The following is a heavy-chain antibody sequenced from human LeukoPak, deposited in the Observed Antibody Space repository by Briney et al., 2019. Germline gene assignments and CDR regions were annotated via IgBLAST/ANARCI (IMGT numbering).Heavy chain of an antibody. CDR3: VRDNSIADRGWWFDP. Sequence: ASMKVCCEASGFRFTGYWMHWVRQATGQVLEWKGIIDPSGHITNSSQKFQGRLTVTRDTPTSTVYMELSSLRSDDTAVYYCVRDNSIADRGWWFDPWGQGTLVTVSS. D-gene: IGHD1-14*01. CDR2: IDPSGHIT. J-gene: IGHJ5*02. CDR1: GFRFTGYW. V-gene: IGHV1-46*01.